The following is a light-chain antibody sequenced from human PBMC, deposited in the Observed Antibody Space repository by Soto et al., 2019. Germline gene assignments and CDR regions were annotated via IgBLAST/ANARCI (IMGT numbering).Light chain of an antibody. CDR3: QAWDSSTVV. V-gene: IGLV3-1*01. Sequence: SYELTQPPSGSVSPGRTASITCSGDKLGDKYACWYQQKPGQSPVLVIYQDGKRPSGIPERFSGSNSGNTATLTISGTQAMDEADYYCQAWDSSTVVFGGGTQLTVL. CDR1: KLGDKY. J-gene: IGLJ2*01. CDR2: QDG.